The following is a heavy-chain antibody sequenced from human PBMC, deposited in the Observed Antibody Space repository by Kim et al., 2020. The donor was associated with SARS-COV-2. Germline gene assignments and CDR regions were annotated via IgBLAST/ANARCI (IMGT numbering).Heavy chain of an antibody. D-gene: IGHD2-2*02. Sequence: ATKFQGRVTRTRNTSISTAYMVLSSLGSEDTAVYYCARTSAAIGTGGFDYWGQGTLVTVSS. CDR3: ARTSAAIGTGGFDY. J-gene: IGHJ4*02. V-gene: IGHV1-8*01.